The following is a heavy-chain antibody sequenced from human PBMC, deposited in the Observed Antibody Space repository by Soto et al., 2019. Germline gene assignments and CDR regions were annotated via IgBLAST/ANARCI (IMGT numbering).Heavy chain of an antibody. CDR2: INPSDGNT. CDR3: ARDQTNGPVYNWFDP. CDR1: GYTFTSYA. V-gene: IGHV1-3*01. Sequence: AGVTVSCMASGYTFTSYAIHWVRQAPGQRLEWMGRINPSDGNTKYAQKFQGRVTMTRDTSTSTVYMELSSLRSEDTAVYYCARDQTNGPVYNWFDPWGQGTLVTVSS. D-gene: IGHD1-1*01. J-gene: IGHJ5*02.